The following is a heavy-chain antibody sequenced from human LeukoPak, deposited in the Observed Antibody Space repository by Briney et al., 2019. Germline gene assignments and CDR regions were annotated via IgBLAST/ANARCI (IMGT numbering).Heavy chain of an antibody. CDR3: ARDAGKAYYYYYYMDV. V-gene: IGHV1-69*05. J-gene: IGHJ6*03. D-gene: IGHD6-13*01. Sequence: SVKVSCKASGGTFSSYAISWVRQAPGQGLEWMGRFIPIFGTANYAQKFQGRVTITTDESTSTAYMELSSLRSEDTAVYYCARDAGKAYYYYYYMDVWGKGTTVTVSS. CDR1: GGTFSSYA. CDR2: FIPIFGTA.